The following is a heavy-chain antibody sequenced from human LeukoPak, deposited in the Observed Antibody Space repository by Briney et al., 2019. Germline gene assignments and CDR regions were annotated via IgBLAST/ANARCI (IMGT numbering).Heavy chain of an antibody. CDR2: ITDSGNS. D-gene: IGHD3-9*01. J-gene: IGHJ5*02. V-gene: IGHV4-34*01. Sequence: SETLSLTCGVYGGSLSGYYWSWIRQPPGKGLEWIGEITDSGNSDYNPSLKSRVTISIDTSKNEFSLNLRSVTAADTAVYFCARGRIQVWLSMNWFDPWGQGTQVAVSS. CDR1: GGSLSGYY. CDR3: ARGRIQVWLSMNWFDP.